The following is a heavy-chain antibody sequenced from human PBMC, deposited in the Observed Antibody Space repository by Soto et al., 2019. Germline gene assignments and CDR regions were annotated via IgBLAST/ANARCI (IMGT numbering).Heavy chain of an antibody. Sequence: SETLSLTCAVSGGSISSSNWWSWVRRPPGKGLEWIGEIYHSGSTNYNPSLKSRVTISVDKSKNQFSLKLSSVTAADTAVYYCARVALPSYYDFWSGYPWYFDYWGQGTLVTVSS. CDR1: GGSISSSNW. CDR2: IYHSGST. D-gene: IGHD3-3*01. CDR3: ARVALPSYYDFWSGYPWYFDY. V-gene: IGHV4-4*02. J-gene: IGHJ4*02.